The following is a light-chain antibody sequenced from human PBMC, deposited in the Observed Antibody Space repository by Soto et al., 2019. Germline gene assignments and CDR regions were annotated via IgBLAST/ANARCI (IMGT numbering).Light chain of an antibody. CDR2: KVS. CDR1: QILVHSDGIAY. CDR3: MQGTHWPIT. J-gene: IGKJ5*01. V-gene: IGKV2-30*02. Sequence: DVVMTQSPLSLPVTLGQLASISCRSNQILVHSDGIAYFSWFQQRPGRSPRRLIYKVSNRDSGVPARFSGSGSGTDFALKISRVEAEDVGVYYCMQGTHWPITFGQGTRLEIK.